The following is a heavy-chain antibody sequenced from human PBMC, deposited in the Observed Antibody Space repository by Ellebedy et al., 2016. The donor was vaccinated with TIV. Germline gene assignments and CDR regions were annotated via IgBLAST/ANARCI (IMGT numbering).Heavy chain of an antibody. CDR2: MYHSGST. V-gene: IGHV4-38-2*02. CDR1: GSSISSGYY. Sequence: MPSETLSLTCSVSGSSISSGYYWGWIRQPPGRGLEWIGSMYHSGSTYYSPSLKSRVTISVDTSKNQLSLRLSSVTAADTAVYYCARGFLLQMGGMDVWGQGTTVTVSS. D-gene: IGHD2-15*01. J-gene: IGHJ6*02. CDR3: ARGFLLQMGGMDV.